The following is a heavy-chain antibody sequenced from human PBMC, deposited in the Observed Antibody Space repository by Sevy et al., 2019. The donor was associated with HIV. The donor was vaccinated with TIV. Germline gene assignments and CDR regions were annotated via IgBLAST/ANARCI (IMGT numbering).Heavy chain of an antibody. CDR3: ARLLGSTEFGYYFDY. D-gene: IGHD1-26*01. CDR2: IRPYNGNT. J-gene: IGHJ4*02. CDR1: GYTFTSYG. V-gene: IGHV1-18*01. Sequence: ASVKVSCKASGYTFTSYGLSWVRQAPGQGLEWMGGIRPYNGNTDYAQKLQGRVTVTTDTSTTTAYMELRSLRSDDTALYYCARLLGSTEFGYYFDYWGQGTLVIVSS.